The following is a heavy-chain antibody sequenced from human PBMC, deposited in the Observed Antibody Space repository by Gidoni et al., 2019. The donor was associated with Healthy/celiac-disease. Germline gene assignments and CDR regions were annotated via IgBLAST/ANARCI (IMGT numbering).Heavy chain of an antibody. V-gene: IGHV3-23*01. J-gene: IGHJ6*02. CDR2: ISGSGGSP. CDR1: GFTFSSYA. Sequence: EVQLLESGGGLVQPGGSLRLSCAASGFTFSSYAMRWVRQAPGKGLEWVSAISGSGGSPYYADSVKGRFTISRDNSKNTLYLQMNSLRAEDTAVYYCAKTWGDCSSTSCYLGGMDVWGQGTTVTVSS. CDR3: AKTWGDCSSTSCYLGGMDV. D-gene: IGHD2-2*01.